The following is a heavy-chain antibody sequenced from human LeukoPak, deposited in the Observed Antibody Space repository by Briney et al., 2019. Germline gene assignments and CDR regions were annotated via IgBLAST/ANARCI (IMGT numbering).Heavy chain of an antibody. V-gene: IGHV1-8*01. Sequence: GASVKVSCKASGYTFTSYDINWVRQATGQGLEWMGWMNPNSGNTGYAQKFQGRVTMTRNTSISTAYMELRSLRSEDTAVYYCARVRGDYDFWSGSNWFDPWGQGTLVTVSS. CDR1: GYTFTSYD. CDR2: MNPNSGNT. D-gene: IGHD3-3*01. J-gene: IGHJ5*02. CDR3: ARVRGDYDFWSGSNWFDP.